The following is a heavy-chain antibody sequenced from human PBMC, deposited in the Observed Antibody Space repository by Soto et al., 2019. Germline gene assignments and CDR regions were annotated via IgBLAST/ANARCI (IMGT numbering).Heavy chain of an antibody. J-gene: IGHJ4*02. D-gene: IGHD6-19*01. CDR1: GYTFTSYA. V-gene: IGHV1-3*01. CDR3: ARALANSSGRVPGY. CDR2: INAGNGNT. Sequence: QVQLVQSGAEVKKPGASVKVSCKASGYTFTSYAMHWVRQAPGQRLEWMGWINAGNGNTKYSQKFQGRVTITRDTSSSAAYMELSILRSDDTAVYYCARALANSSGRVPGYWGQGTLVTVSS.